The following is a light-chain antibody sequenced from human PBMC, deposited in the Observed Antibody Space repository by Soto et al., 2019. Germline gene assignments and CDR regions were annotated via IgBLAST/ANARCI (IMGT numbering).Light chain of an antibody. CDR3: QQYNKWPPYT. CDR2: RAS. CDR1: QSVSSN. Sequence: EIVMTQSPATLSVSPGERATLSCRASQSVSSNLAWYQQKPGQAPRLLIYRASTRATGIPARCSGSGSGTEFTLTISSLQSEDFAVYYCQQYNKWPPYTFGQGTKLEI. J-gene: IGKJ2*01. V-gene: IGKV3-15*01.